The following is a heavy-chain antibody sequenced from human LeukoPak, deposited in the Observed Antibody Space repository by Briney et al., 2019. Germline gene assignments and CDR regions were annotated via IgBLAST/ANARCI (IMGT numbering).Heavy chain of an antibody. CDR1: GGSISSSSYY. D-gene: IGHD1-26*01. CDR3: ARGRELVVDAFDI. Sequence: SETLSLTCTVSGGSISSSSYYWGWIRQPPGKGLEWIGSIYYSGSTYYNPSLKSRVTISVDTSKNQFSLKLSSVTAADTAVYYCARGRELVVDAFDIWGQGTMVTVSS. CDR2: IYYSGST. J-gene: IGHJ3*02. V-gene: IGHV4-39*07.